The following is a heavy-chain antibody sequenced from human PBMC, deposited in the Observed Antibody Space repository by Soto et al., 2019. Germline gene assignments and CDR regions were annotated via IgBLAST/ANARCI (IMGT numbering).Heavy chain of an antibody. J-gene: IGHJ6*03. CDR3: ARDFIAAAAPYYYYMDV. CDR1: GYSFTSYW. Sequence: GESLKISCKGSGYSFTSYWISWVRQMPGKGLEWMGRIDPSDSYTNYSPSFQGHVTISADKSISTAYLQWSSLRSDDTAVYYCARDFIAAAAPYYYYMDVWGKGTTVTVSS. V-gene: IGHV5-10-1*01. D-gene: IGHD6-13*01. CDR2: IDPSDSYT.